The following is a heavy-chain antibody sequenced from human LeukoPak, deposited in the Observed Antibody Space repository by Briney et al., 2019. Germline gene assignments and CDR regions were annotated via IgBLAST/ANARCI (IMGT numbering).Heavy chain of an antibody. CDR2: ISAYNGNT. CDR3: ARDWLGGSYFDY. J-gene: IGHJ4*02. CDR1: GYTFTSYA. Sequence: ASVKVSCKASGYTFTSYAITWVRQAPGQGLEWMGWISAYNGNTKYGQRLQGRVTMTTDTSTSTAYMELRSLRSDDTAVYYCARDWLGGSYFDYWGQGTLVTVSS. D-gene: IGHD1-26*01. V-gene: IGHV1-18*01.